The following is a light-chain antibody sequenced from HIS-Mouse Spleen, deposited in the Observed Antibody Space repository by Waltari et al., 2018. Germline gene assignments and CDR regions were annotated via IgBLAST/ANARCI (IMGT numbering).Light chain of an antibody. J-gene: IGLJ3*02. CDR3: AAWDDSLSGPV. CDR1: RSNIGRNY. V-gene: IGLV1-47*01. Sequence: QSVLTPPPSASGTPGPGVTISCSGSRSNIGRNYVSWYQQLPGTAPKLLIYRNNQRPSGVPDRFSGSKSGTSASLAISGLRSEDEADYYCAAWDDSLSGPVFGGGTKLTVL. CDR2: RNN.